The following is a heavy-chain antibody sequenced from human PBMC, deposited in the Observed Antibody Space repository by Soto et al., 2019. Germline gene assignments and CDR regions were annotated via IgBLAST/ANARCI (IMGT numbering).Heavy chain of an antibody. D-gene: IGHD3-10*01. CDR1: GFTFDDYA. CDR3: AKKYDGSGSYWAEFEFDP. V-gene: IGHV3-9*01. Sequence: GGSLRLSCAASGFTFDDYAMHWVRQAPGKGLEWVSGISWNSGSIGYADSVKGRFTISRDNAKNSLYLQMNSLRAEDTALYYCAKKYDGSGSYWAEFEFDPWGQGTLVTVSS. J-gene: IGHJ5*02. CDR2: ISWNSGSI.